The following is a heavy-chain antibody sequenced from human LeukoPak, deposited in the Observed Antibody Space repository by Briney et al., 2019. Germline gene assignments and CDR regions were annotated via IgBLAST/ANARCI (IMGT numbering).Heavy chain of an antibody. CDR3: ARTRLLNGIAVIRGAFDI. J-gene: IGHJ3*02. D-gene: IGHD6-19*01. V-gene: IGHV4-59*01. CDR2: IYYSGST. Sequence: SETLSLTCTVSGGSISSYYWSWIRQPPGKGLEWIGYIYYSGSTNYNPSLKSRVTISVDTSKNQFSLKLSSVTAADTAVYYCARTRLLNGIAVIRGAFDIWGQGTMVTVSS. CDR1: GGSISSYY.